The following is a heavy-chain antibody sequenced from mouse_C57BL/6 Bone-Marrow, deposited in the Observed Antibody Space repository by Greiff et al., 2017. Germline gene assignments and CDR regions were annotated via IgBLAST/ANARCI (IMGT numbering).Heavy chain of an antibody. J-gene: IGHJ2*01. V-gene: IGHV14-2*01. Sequence: EVQLQQSGAELVKPGASVKLSCTASGFNIKDYYIHWVKQRTEQGLEWIGRIDPEDGETKYAPTFQDKATITADTSSNTAYLQLSSLTSEDTAVYYCTRSLISYVTNYWGQGTTLTVTA. D-gene: IGHD2-12*01. CDR3: TRSLISYVTNY. CDR1: GFNIKDYY. CDR2: IDPEDGET.